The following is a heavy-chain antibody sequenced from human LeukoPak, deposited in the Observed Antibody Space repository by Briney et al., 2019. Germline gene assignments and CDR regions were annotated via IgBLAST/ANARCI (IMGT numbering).Heavy chain of an antibody. Sequence: SGGSLRLSCAASGFTLSSYWMTWVRQAQGRGLEWVANVKQDESEKYYVDSVKGRFTISRDNAKNSLYLQMNSLRDEDTAVYYCARLVGITRYFGSWGQGTLVTVCS. D-gene: IGHD1-26*01. CDR2: VKQDESEK. J-gene: IGHJ5*01. V-gene: IGHV3-7*01. CDR1: GFTLSSYW. CDR3: ARLVGITRYFGS.